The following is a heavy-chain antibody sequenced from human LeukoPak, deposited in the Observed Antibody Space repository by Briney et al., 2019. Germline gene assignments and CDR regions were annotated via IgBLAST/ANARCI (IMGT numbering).Heavy chain of an antibody. J-gene: IGHJ4*02. CDR3: ARDRGIVGATKPGFDY. Sequence: ASVKVSCKASGGTFSSYAISWVRQAPGQGLEWMGGIIPIFGTANYAHKFQGRVTITADESTSTPYMELSSLRSEDTAVYYCARDRGIVGATKPGFDYWGQGTLVTVSS. D-gene: IGHD1-26*01. CDR2: IIPIFGTA. V-gene: IGHV1-69*13. CDR1: GGTFSSYA.